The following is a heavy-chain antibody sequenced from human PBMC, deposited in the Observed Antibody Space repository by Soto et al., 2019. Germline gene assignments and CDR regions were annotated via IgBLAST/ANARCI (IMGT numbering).Heavy chain of an antibody. Sequence: QVQLVQSGAEVKKPGASVKVSCKASGYTFTSYGISWVRQATGQGLEWMGWISAYNGNTNYALKLQGRVTMTTDTSTSTAYMELRSLRSDDTAVYYCARLDYYGSGRDDAFDIWGQGTMVTVSS. CDR2: ISAYNGNT. CDR1: GYTFTSYG. D-gene: IGHD3-10*01. V-gene: IGHV1-18*01. J-gene: IGHJ3*02. CDR3: ARLDYYGSGRDDAFDI.